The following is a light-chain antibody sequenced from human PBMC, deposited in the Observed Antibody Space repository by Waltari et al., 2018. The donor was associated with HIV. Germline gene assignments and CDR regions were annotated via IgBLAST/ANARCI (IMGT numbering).Light chain of an antibody. Sequence: AIQLTQSPSSLSASVGDRVTITCRASQGISIALAWYQLKPGKAPKLLIYDASTLKSGVPSRFRGSGSGTDFTLTISSLQPGDFATYYCQQFNSYPLTFGGGSKVELQ. CDR2: DAS. CDR3: QQFNSYPLT. CDR1: QGISIA. V-gene: IGKV1-13*02. J-gene: IGKJ4*01.